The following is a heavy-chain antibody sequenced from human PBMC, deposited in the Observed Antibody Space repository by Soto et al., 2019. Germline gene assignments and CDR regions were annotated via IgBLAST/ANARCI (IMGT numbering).Heavy chain of an antibody. D-gene: IGHD3-10*01. V-gene: IGHV1-69*02. J-gene: IGHJ6*02. CDR1: GGTFSSYT. Sequence: QVQLVQSGAEVKKPGSSVKVSCKASGGTFSSYTISWVRQAPGQGLEWMGRSIPILGIANNAQKFQGRVTITANKSTSTAYMELSSLRSEDTAVYYCARKEYYYGSGSLVAEGGMDVWGQGTTVTVSS. CDR2: SIPILGIA. CDR3: ARKEYYYGSGSLVAEGGMDV.